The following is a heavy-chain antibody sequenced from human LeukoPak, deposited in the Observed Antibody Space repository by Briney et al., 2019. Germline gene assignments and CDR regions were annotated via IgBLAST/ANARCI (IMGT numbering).Heavy chain of an antibody. CDR3: AMWDLPYPFDY. Sequence: GGSLRLSCAASGFAFSSYGMHWVRQAPGKGLEWVAVISYDGSNKYYADSVKGRFTISRDNSKNTLYLQMNSLRAEDTAVYYCAMWDLPYPFDYWGQGTLVTVSS. D-gene: IGHD1-26*01. CDR2: ISYDGSNK. CDR1: GFAFSSYG. J-gene: IGHJ4*02. V-gene: IGHV3-30*03.